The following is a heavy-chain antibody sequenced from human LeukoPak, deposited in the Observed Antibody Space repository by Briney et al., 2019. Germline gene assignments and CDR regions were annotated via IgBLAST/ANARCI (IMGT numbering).Heavy chain of an antibody. CDR3: ATLSGRPIAAAGFGNYYYGMDV. CDR1: GYTLTELS. Sequence: GASVKVSCKVSGYTLTELSMHWVRQAPGKGLEGMGGSDPEDGETIYAQKFQGRVTMTEDTSTDTAYMELSSLRSEDTAVYYCATLSGRPIAAAGFGNYYYGMDVWGKGTTVTVSS. J-gene: IGHJ6*04. V-gene: IGHV1-24*01. D-gene: IGHD6-13*01. CDR2: SDPEDGET.